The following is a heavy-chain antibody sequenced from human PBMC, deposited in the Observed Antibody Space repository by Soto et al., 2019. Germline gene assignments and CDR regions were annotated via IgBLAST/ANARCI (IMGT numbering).Heavy chain of an antibody. CDR2: ISSSSSYI. J-gene: IGHJ4*02. CDR3: ARALNAAYDY. V-gene: IGHV3-21*01. CDR1: GFTFSSYS. D-gene: IGHD2-2*01. Sequence: PGGSLRLSCAASGFTFSSYSMNWVRQTPGKGLEWVSSISSSSSYIYYADSVKGRFTISRDNAKNSLYLQMNSLRAEDTAVYYCARALNAAYDYWGQGTLVTVSS.